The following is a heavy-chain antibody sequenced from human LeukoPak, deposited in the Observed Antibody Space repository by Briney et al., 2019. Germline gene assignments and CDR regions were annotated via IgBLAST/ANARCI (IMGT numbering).Heavy chain of an antibody. D-gene: IGHD5-24*01. CDR3: ARGRWLPNAFDV. V-gene: IGHV4-59*01. CDR1: GDSINSYY. Sequence: SETLSLTCTVSGDSINSYYWNWIRQPPGKGLEWIGYIYYSGRTDYNPSLKSRVTISVDTSKHQFSMKLKSVTAADTAVYFCARGRWLPNAFDVWGQGTMATV. CDR2: IYYSGRT. J-gene: IGHJ3*01.